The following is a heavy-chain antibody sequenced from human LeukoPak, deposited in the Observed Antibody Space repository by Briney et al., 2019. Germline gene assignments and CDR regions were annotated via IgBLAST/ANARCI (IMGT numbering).Heavy chain of an antibody. CDR3: ARAAYCGGDCYLFDY. Sequence: ETLSLTCTVSSDSIYSSNYYWGWIRQPPGKGLEWIGSIYYSGSTYYNSSLKSRVTISVDTSKNQFSLKLSSLTAADTAVYYCARAAYCGGDCYLFDYWGQGTLVTAFS. CDR1: SDSIYSSNYY. V-gene: IGHV4-39*01. D-gene: IGHD2-21*02. J-gene: IGHJ4*02. CDR2: IYYSGST.